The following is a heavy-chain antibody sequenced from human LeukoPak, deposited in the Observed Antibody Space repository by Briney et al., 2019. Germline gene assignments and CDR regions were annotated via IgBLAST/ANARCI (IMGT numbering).Heavy chain of an antibody. J-gene: IGHJ1*01. Sequence: GGSLRLSCAASGFTFSSYGMHWVRQAPGKGLEWVAVISYDGSNKYYADSVKGRFTISRDNSKNTLYLQMNSLRAEDTAVYYCARDSSSWVSEYFQHWGQGTLVTVSS. CDR3: ARDSSSWVSEYFQH. V-gene: IGHV3-30*19. CDR2: ISYDGSNK. D-gene: IGHD6-13*01. CDR1: GFTFSSYG.